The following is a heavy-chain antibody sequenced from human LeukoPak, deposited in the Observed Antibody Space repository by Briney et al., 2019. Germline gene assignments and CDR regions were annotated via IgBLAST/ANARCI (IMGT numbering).Heavy chain of an antibody. D-gene: IGHD2-15*01. CDR1: GGTISSYY. J-gene: IGHJ5*02. Sequence: PSETLSLTCTVSGGTISSYYWSWIRQPPGKGLEWIGYIYYSGSTNYNPSLKSRVTISVDTSKNQFSLKLSSVTAADTAVYYCATTPNCRGRSCYSRWFDPWGQGTLVTVSS. V-gene: IGHV4-59*01. CDR3: ATTPNCRGRSCYSRWFDP. CDR2: IYYSGST.